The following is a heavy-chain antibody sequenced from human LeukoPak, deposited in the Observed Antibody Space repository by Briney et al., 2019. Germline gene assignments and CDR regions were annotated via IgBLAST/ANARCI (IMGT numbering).Heavy chain of an antibody. CDR1: GGSFSGYY. CDR2: INHSGST. V-gene: IGHV4-34*01. J-gene: IGHJ6*04. CDR3: ARAARITIFGVVIIGSRGMDV. D-gene: IGHD3-3*01. Sequence: SETLSLTCAVYGGSFSGYYWSWIRQPPGKGLEWLGEINHSGSTNYNPSLKSRVTISVDTSKNQFSLKLSSVTAADTAVYYCARAARITIFGVVIIGSRGMDVWGKGTTVTVSS.